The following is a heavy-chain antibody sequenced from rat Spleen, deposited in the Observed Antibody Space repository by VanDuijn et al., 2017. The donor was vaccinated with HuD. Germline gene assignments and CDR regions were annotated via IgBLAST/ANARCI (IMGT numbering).Heavy chain of an antibody. CDR2: ISYDGSST. J-gene: IGHJ3*01. Sequence: VQLKESGPGLVQSSQTLSLTCTVAGFSLTSYNMAWVRQSPQKGLEWVASISYDGSSTYYRDSVKGRFTISRDEAKSTLHLQINSLRSDDTATYYCTRGYGYNYDWYAYWGQGTLVTVSS. CDR3: TRGYGYNYDWYAY. V-gene: IGHV5-7*01. CDR1: GFSLTSYN. D-gene: IGHD1-4*01.